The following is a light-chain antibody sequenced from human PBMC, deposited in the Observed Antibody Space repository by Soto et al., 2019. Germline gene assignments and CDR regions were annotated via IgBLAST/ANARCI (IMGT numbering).Light chain of an antibody. CDR1: QTISSW. V-gene: IGKV1-5*01. CDR3: QQYNHYSGLT. Sequence: DLQMTQSPSTLSGSVGDRVTITCRASQTISSWLAWYQQKPGKAPKLLIYAASSLQSGVPSRFSGSGSGAEFTLTISSLQPDDFANYYCQQYNHYSGLTFGGGTKVDIK. J-gene: IGKJ4*01. CDR2: AAS.